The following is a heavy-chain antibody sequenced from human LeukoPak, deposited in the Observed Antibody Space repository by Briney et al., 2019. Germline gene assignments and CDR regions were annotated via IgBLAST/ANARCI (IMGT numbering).Heavy chain of an antibody. CDR2: ISYDGSNK. CDR3: AKAAPGSTDY. Sequence: GGSQRLSCAASGFTFSSYGMHWVRQAPGKGLEWVAVISYDGSNKYYVDSVKGRYTISRDNSKNTLYLQMYSLRAEDTAVYYCAKAAPGSTDYWGQGTLVTVSS. D-gene: IGHD3-10*01. V-gene: IGHV3-30*18. CDR1: GFTFSSYG. J-gene: IGHJ4*02.